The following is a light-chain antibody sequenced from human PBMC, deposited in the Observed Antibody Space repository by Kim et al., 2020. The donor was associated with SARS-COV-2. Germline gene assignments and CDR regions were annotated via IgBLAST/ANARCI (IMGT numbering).Light chain of an antibody. CDR2: AAS. J-gene: IGKJ2*01. CDR3: QQSYSTPMYT. CDR1: QSISSY. V-gene: IGKV1-39*01. Sequence: TQSPSSLSASVGDRVTITCRASQSISSYLNWYQQKPGKAPKLLIYAASSLQGGVPSRFSGSGSGTDFTLTISSLQPEDFATYYCQQSYSTPMYTFGQGTKLEI.